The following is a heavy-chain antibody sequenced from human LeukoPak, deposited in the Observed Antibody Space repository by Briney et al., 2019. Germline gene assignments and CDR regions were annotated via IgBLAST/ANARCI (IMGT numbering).Heavy chain of an antibody. Sequence: SVKVSCKASGNSISNYAVSWVRQAPGQGLEWMGGIIPIFGTANYAQKFQGRVTITADESTSTAYMELSSLRSEDTAVYYCARDTWYYDSSGYYYFDYWGQGTLVTVSS. J-gene: IGHJ4*02. CDR2: IIPIFGTA. CDR3: ARDTWYYDSSGYYYFDY. D-gene: IGHD3-22*01. CDR1: GNSISNYA. V-gene: IGHV1-69*01.